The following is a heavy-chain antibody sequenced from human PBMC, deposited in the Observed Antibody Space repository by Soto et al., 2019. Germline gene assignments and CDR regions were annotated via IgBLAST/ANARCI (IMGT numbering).Heavy chain of an antibody. J-gene: IGHJ3*01. V-gene: IGHV3-74*01. Sequence: EVQLVESGGGLVQPGESLRLSCAASGFTFSYYWMHWVRQAPGKGLEWVSRIHSDGSSTTYADSVKGRFSISRDNARNTVYLQMNSRRAEDTAVYYCARGDRGAFNLWGQGTVLTVSS. D-gene: IGHD3-10*01. CDR3: ARGDRGAFNL. CDR2: IHSDGSST. CDR1: GFTFSYYW.